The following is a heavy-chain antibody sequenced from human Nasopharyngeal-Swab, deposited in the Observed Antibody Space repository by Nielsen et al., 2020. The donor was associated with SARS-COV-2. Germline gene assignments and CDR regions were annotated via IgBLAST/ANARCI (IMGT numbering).Heavy chain of an antibody. CDR1: GYTFTSYG. D-gene: IGHD4-23*01. J-gene: IGHJ4*02. Sequence: GESLKISCKGSGYTFTSYGISWVRQAPGQGLEWMGWISAYNGNTNYAQKLQGRVTMTTDTSTSTAYMELRSLRSDDTAVYYCARGQDGGDNVYWGQGTLVTVSS. CDR3: ARGQDGGDNVY. V-gene: IGHV1-18*04. CDR2: ISAYNGNT.